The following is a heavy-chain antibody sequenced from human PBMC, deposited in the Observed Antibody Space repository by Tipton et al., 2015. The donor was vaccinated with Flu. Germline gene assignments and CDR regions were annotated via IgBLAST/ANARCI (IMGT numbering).Heavy chain of an antibody. Sequence: LRLSCTVSGGSISSYYWSWIRQPPGKGLEWIGYIYYSGSTNYNPSLKSRVTISVDTSKNQFSLKLSSVTAADTAVYYCARGGSGGGWEGWYFYYGMDVWGQGTTVTVSS. CDR3: ARGGSGGGWEGWYFYYGMDV. J-gene: IGHJ6*02. D-gene: IGHD3-10*01. V-gene: IGHV4-59*08. CDR2: IYYSGST. CDR1: GGSISSYY.